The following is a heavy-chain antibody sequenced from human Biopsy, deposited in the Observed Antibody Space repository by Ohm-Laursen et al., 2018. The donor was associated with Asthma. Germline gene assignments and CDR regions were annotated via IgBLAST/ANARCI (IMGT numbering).Heavy chain of an antibody. Sequence: GSLRLSCTAFGFTFSSYSMNWVRQAPGKGLEWVSYISSSSSTIYYADSVKGRFTISRDNAKNSLYLQMNSLRDEDTAVYYCARPRWGPYGYWGQGTLVTASS. V-gene: IGHV3-48*02. CDR2: ISSSSSTI. J-gene: IGHJ4*02. D-gene: IGHD4-17*01. CDR3: ARPRWGPYGY. CDR1: GFTFSSYS.